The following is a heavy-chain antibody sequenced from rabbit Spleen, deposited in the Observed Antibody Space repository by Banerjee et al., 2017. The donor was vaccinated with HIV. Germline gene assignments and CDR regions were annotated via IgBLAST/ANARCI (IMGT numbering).Heavy chain of an antibody. V-gene: IGHV1S7*01. Sequence: QLKESGGGLVQPGGSLKLSCKASGFTLSSYYMNWVRQAPGKGLEWIGYIDPVFGITYYASWVNGRFSISRENAQNTVFLQMTSLTAADTATYFCARDLTDVIGWNFGWWGQGTLVTVS. CDR2: IDPVFGIT. CDR3: ARDLTDVIGWNFGW. J-gene: IGHJ3*01. CDR1: GFTLSSYY. D-gene: IGHD4-1*01.